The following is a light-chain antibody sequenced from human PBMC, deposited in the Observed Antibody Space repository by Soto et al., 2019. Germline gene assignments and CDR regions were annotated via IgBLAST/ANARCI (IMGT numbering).Light chain of an antibody. V-gene: IGKV3-15*01. Sequence: EIVMTHSPATLSVSPGERATLSCRASQSISNNLAWYQHKPGQAPRLLIYGASTRATGIPAKFSGSGSGTEFTVTISSLQSEDFAVYYCQQYNGFPWTFGQGTKVEIK. J-gene: IGKJ1*01. CDR1: QSISNN. CDR2: GAS. CDR3: QQYNGFPWT.